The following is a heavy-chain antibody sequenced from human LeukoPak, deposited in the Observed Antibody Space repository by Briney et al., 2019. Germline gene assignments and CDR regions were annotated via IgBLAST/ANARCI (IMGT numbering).Heavy chain of an antibody. J-gene: IGHJ6*02. Sequence: GGSLRLSCAATGYRFKDYGMHWVRQPPGKGLEWGSAINWDGGGTDYADSVKGRFTIFRDNAKNSLYLQLSSLRPEDTALYYCAKHLTATNTYIFFGLDVWGQGTSVTVSS. CDR2: INWDGGGT. V-gene: IGHV3-9*01. CDR3: AKHLTATNTYIFFGLDV. CDR1: GYRFKDYG. D-gene: IGHD1-26*01.